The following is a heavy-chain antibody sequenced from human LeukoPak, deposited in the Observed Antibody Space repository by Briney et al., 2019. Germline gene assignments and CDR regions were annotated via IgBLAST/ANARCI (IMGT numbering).Heavy chain of an antibody. V-gene: IGHV3-21*01. Sequence: GGSLSLSCAASGFTFSSYSMNWVRQAPGKGLEWVSSISSSSSYIYYADSVKGRFTISRDNAKNSLYLQMNSLRAEDTAVYYCARAPDTAMVTPIDYWGQGTLVTVSS. D-gene: IGHD5-18*01. J-gene: IGHJ4*02. CDR3: ARAPDTAMVTPIDY. CDR2: ISSSSSYI. CDR1: GFTFSSYS.